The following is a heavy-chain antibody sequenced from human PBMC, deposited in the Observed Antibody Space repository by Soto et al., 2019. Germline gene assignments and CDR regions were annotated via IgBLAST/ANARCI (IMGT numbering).Heavy chain of an antibody. V-gene: IGHV3-23*01. J-gene: IGHJ4*02. Sequence: DVQLWESGGGLVQPGGSLRPSCAASGFSFGSYALSWVRQAPGKGLEWVSTISGSDGKTFYADSVKGRFSISRDTSQSTLYLQMNSLRADDTAMYYCARWSYLDYWGQGNRVTVSS. D-gene: IGHD3-3*01. CDR1: GFSFGSYA. CDR2: ISGSDGKT. CDR3: ARWSYLDY.